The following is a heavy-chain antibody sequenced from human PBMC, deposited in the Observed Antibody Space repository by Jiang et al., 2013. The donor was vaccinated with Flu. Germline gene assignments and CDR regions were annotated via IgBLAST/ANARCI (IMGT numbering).Heavy chain of an antibody. Sequence: QSGSELEKPGASVKVSCKASGYTFTSYAIHWVRQAPGQGLEWMGWINTNTGNPTSAQGFTGRFVFSLDTSVSTAYLQINSLKTEDTAMYYCARDRGGATEGEVAFDIWGQGTVVTVSS. J-gene: IGHJ3*02. CDR3: ARDRGGATEGEVAFDI. V-gene: IGHV7-4-1*02. CDR2: INTNTGNP. D-gene: IGHD1-26*01. CDR1: GYTFTSYA.